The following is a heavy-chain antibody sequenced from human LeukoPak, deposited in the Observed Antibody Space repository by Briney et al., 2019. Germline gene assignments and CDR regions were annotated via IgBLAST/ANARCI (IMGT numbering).Heavy chain of an antibody. CDR3: ARVEYSSSWYPHFDY. CDR1: GGSISSSSYY. V-gene: IGHV4-39*07. D-gene: IGHD6-13*01. CDR2: IYYSGST. J-gene: IGHJ4*02. Sequence: PSETLSLTCTVSGGSISSSSYYWGWIRQPPGKGLEWIGSIYYSGSTNYNPSLKSRVTISVDTSKNQFSLKLSSVTAADTAVYYCARVEYSSSWYPHFDYWGQGTLVTVSS.